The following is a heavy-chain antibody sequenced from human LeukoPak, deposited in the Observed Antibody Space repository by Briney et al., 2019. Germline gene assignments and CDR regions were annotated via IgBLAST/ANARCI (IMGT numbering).Heavy chain of an antibody. CDR1: GGSISSGDYY. CDR3: ASGYDFWSGYYYDY. Sequence: PSETLSLTCTVSGGSISSGDYYWSRIRQPPGKGLEWIGYIYYSGSTYYNPSLKSRVTISVDTSKNQFSLKLSSVTAADTAVYYCASGYDFWSGYYYDYWGQGTLVTVSS. D-gene: IGHD3-3*01. V-gene: IGHV4-30-4*08. J-gene: IGHJ4*02. CDR2: IYYSGST.